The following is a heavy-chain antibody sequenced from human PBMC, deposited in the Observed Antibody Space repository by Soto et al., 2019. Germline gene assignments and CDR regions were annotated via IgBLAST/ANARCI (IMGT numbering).Heavy chain of an antibody. CDR2: ISGSGGST. Sequence: GGLLRLSCAASGFTFSSYAMSWVRQATGKGLEWVSAISGSGGSTYYADSVKGRFTISRDNSKNTLYLQMNSLRAEDTAVYYCAKGDTXYSSGWYVFSRWFDPWGQGTLVTVSS. CDR3: AKGDTXYSSGWYVFSRWFDP. J-gene: IGHJ5*02. CDR1: GFTFSSYA. D-gene: IGHD6-19*01. V-gene: IGHV3-23*01.